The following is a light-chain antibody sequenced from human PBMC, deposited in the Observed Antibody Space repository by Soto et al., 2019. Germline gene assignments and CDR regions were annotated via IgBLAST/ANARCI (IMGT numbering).Light chain of an antibody. V-gene: IGKV3-11*01. CDR1: QSINRH. CDR3: QQRSNWPPVT. J-gene: IGKJ4*01. CDR2: DSS. Sequence: EIVLTQSPATLSLSPGERATLSCRASQSINRHLAWYRQKPGQAPRLLIYDSSHRATGIPARFSGSGSGTDFTLPISSLEPEDFGVYYCQQRSNWPPVTFGGGTKVEIK.